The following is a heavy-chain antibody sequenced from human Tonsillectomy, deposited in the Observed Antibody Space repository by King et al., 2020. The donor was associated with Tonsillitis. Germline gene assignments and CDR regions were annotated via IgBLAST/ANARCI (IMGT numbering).Heavy chain of an antibody. Sequence: QLVQSGGGVVQPGRSLRLSCAASGFTFSNYGMHWVRQAPGKGLEWVALIAYDASYENYADSVKGRFAISRDNSKNTLYLEMNSLRVEDTAVYYCAKDCIDLSDWYFDLWGRGTLVTVSS. CDR3: AKDCIDLSDWYFDL. CDR1: GFTFSNYG. CDR2: IAYDASYE. J-gene: IGHJ2*01. D-gene: IGHD3-16*02. V-gene: IGHV3-30*18.